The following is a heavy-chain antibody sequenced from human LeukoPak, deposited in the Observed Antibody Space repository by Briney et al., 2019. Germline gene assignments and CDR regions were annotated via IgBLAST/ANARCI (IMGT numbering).Heavy chain of an antibody. V-gene: IGHV4-34*01. J-gene: IGHJ6*02. D-gene: IGHD2-2*01. CDR1: GGSFSGYY. CDR3: ARGGIYCSSTSCFPEGYYYGMDV. Sequence: SETLSLTCAVYGGSFSGYYWSWIRQPPGKGLEWIGEINHSGSTNYNPSLTSRVTISVDTSKNQFSLKLSSATAADTAVYYCARGGIYCSSTSCFPEGYYYGMDVWGQGTTVTVSS. CDR2: INHSGST.